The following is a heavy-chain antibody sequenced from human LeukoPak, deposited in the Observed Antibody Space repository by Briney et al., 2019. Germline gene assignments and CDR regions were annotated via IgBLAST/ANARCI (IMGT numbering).Heavy chain of an antibody. CDR2: IYYSGST. V-gene: IGHV4-59*01. Sequence: SETLSLTCTVSGDSISSYYWSWIRQPPGKGLEWIGYIYYSGSTNYNPSLKSRVTISVDTSKNQFSLNLSSVTAADTAVYCCARGGVVMDVWGKGTTVTVSS. J-gene: IGHJ6*03. CDR1: GDSISSYY. CDR3: ARGGVVMDV. D-gene: IGHD3-16*01.